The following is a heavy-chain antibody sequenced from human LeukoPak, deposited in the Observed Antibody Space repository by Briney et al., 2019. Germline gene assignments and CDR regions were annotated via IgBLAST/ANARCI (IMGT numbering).Heavy chain of an antibody. D-gene: IGHD3-10*01. CDR3: AKDEGVYMVRGSYFDY. Sequence: TGGSLRLSCAASAFTFSDYWMSWVRQAPGKGPEWVANIKQDGSDKYYVDSVKGRFTISRDNSKNTLYLQMNSLRAEDTAVYYCAKDEGVYMVRGSYFDYWGQGTLVTVSS. J-gene: IGHJ4*02. V-gene: IGHV3-7*03. CDR1: AFTFSDYW. CDR2: IKQDGSDK.